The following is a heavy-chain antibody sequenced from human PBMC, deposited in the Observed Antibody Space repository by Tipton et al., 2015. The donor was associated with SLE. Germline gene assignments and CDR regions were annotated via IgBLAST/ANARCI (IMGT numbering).Heavy chain of an antibody. CDR1: GYSFTNSW. Sequence: QSGPEMKKPGEALQISCKTSGYSFTNSWIVWFRHMPGKGLECMGMIDPSDSDTRYNPSFQGHVSMSIDRSTTTAYLQWRSLKASDTAIYFCARRWVQTVSDYCGRGTLGTVSS. CDR3: ARRWVQTVSDY. J-gene: IGHJ4*02. D-gene: IGHD5/OR15-5a*01. V-gene: IGHV5-51*03. CDR2: IDPSDSDT.